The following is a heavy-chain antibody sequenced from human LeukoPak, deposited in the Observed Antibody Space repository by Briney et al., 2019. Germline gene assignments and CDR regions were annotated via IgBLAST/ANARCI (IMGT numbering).Heavy chain of an antibody. CDR1: GGSISSGGYS. CDR3: ARESGTAMAY. J-gene: IGHJ4*02. V-gene: IGHV4-30-2*01. CDR2: IYHSGST. Sequence: PSETLSLTCAASGGSISSGGYSWSWIRQPPGKGLEWIGYIYHSGSTYYNPSLKSRVTISVDRSKNQFSLKLSSVTAADTAVYYCARESGTAMAYWGQGTLVTVSS. D-gene: IGHD5-18*01.